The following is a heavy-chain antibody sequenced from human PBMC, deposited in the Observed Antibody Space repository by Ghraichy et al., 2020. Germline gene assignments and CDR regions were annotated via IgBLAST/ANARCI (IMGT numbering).Heavy chain of an antibody. CDR3: TRDPGWYYGMAV. Sequence: GGSLRLSCAASGFTSKSYWMNWVRQAPGKGLEWVANIKLYGSEKYYVDSVRGRFTISRDNDNNSLYLQMSSLRAEDTAVYYCTRDPGWYYGMAVWGQGTTVTVSS. V-gene: IGHV3-7*01. CDR2: IKLYGSEK. D-gene: IGHD2-15*01. J-gene: IGHJ6*02. CDR1: GFTSKSYW.